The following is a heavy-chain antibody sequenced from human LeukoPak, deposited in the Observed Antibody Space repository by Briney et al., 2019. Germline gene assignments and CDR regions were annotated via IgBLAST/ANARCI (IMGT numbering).Heavy chain of an antibody. J-gene: IGHJ4*02. CDR1: GGSVSSGSYY. V-gene: IGHV4-61*01. D-gene: IGHD1-26*01. Sequence: SETLSLTCTVSGGSVSSGSYYWSWIRQPPGKGLEWIGYIYYSGSTNYNPSLKSRVTISVDTSKNQFSLKLSSVTAADTAVYYCARVSGGSYSGSVDYWGQGTLVTVSS. CDR3: ARVSGGSYSGSVDY. CDR2: IYYSGST.